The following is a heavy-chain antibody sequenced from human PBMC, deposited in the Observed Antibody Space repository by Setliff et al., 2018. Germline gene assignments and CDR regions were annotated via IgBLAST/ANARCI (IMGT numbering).Heavy chain of an antibody. V-gene: IGHV1-18*01. J-gene: IGHJ4*02. Sequence: ASVKVSCKASGYTFTSYGISWVRQAPGQGLEWMGWISAYNGNTNYAQKLQGRVTMTTDTSTSTAYMELRSLRSDDTAVYYCAQGPVDFVVVPAAAKFDYWGQGTLVTVSS. CDR2: ISAYNGNT. D-gene: IGHD2-2*01. CDR3: AQGPVDFVVVPAAAKFDY. CDR1: GYTFTSYG.